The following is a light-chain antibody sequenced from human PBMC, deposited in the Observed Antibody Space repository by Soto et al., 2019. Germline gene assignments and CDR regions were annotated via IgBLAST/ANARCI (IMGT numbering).Light chain of an antibody. J-gene: IGLJ1*01. CDR1: SSDVGSYHL. V-gene: IGLV2-23*01. Sequence: QSALTQPASVSGSPGQSITISCTGTSSDVGSYHLVSWYQHHPGKAPKLMIYEGSKRPSGVSNRFSGSKSDNTASLTISGLQAEDEADYYCCSYAGSSTFVFGTGTKVTVL. CDR3: CSYAGSSTFV. CDR2: EGS.